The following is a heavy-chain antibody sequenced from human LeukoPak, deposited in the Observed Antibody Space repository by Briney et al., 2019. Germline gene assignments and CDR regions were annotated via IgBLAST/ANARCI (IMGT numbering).Heavy chain of an antibody. Sequence: GGSLRLSCAASGFTFRDAWMSWVRQAPGKGLECVGRIKSKSGGGTTDYAAPVKGRFTISRDDSKNTLYLQMNSLKTEDTAMYYCTTDSLKRLIPVRGVNDAFYIWGQGTMVTVSS. CDR1: GFTFRDAW. D-gene: IGHD3-10*01. V-gene: IGHV3-15*01. J-gene: IGHJ3*02. CDR3: TTDSLKRLIPVRGVNDAFYI. CDR2: IKSKSGGGTT.